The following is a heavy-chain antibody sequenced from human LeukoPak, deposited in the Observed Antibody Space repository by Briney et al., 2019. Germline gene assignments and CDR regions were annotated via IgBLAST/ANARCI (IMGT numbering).Heavy chain of an antibody. V-gene: IGHV3-33*01. CDR3: ARDREGSCGYQFDY. CDR1: GFTFSSYG. J-gene: IGHJ4*02. D-gene: IGHD3-22*01. Sequence: PGGSLRLSCAASGFTFSSYGMHWVRQAPGKGLEWVAVIWYDGSNKYYADSVKGRFTISRDNSKNTLYLQMNSLRAEDTAVYYCARDREGSCGYQFDYWGQGTLVTVSS. CDR2: IWYDGSNK.